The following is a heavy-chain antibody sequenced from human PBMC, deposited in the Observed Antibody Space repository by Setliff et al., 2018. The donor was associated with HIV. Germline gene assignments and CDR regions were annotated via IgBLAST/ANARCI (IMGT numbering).Heavy chain of an antibody. CDR1: GFSVSNKY. CDR3: ARGQFRLRPDSLDL. CDR2: IYSDDYT. V-gene: IGHV3-53*01. J-gene: IGHJ3*01. Sequence: PGGSLRLAWAVSGFSVSNKYMTWVRQAPGKGLEWVSIIYSDDYTYYADSVKGRFTISRDDSKNTLYLQMNSLRAEDTAVYYCARGQFRLRPDSLDLWGRGTLVTVSS. D-gene: IGHD2-21*02.